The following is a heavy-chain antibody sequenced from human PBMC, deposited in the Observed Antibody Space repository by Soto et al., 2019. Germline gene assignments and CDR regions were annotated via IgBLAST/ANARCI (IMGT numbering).Heavy chain of an antibody. CDR1: GGTFSSYA. V-gene: IGHV1-69*06. CDR3: ARTPPIYYYDSSGHRNWFDP. Sequence: SVKVSCKASGGTFSSYAISWVRQAPGQGLEWMGGIIPIFGTANYAQKFQGRVTITADKSTSTAYMELSSLRSEDTAAYYCARTPPIYYYDSSGHRNWFDPWGQGTLVTVSS. J-gene: IGHJ5*02. CDR2: IIPIFGTA. D-gene: IGHD3-22*01.